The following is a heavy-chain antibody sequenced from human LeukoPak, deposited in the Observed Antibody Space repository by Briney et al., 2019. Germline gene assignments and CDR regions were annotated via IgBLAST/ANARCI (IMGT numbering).Heavy chain of an antibody. Sequence: ASVKVSCKASGYTFTSYDINWVRQATGQGLEWMGWMNPNSGNTGYAQKFQGRVTMTRDTSISTAYMELSRLRSDDTAVYYCARDSNWNYGVRYYFDYWGQGTLVTVSS. J-gene: IGHJ4*02. D-gene: IGHD1-7*01. CDR3: ARDSNWNYGVRYYFDY. V-gene: IGHV1-8*01. CDR2: MNPNSGNT. CDR1: GYTFTSYD.